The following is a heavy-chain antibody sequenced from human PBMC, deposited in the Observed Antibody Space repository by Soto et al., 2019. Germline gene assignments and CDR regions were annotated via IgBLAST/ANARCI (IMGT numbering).Heavy chain of an antibody. CDR1: GFTFSSYA. CDR2: ISGSGGST. J-gene: IGHJ4*02. V-gene: IGHV3-23*01. CDR3: AKAVGDYYGSGSYSNY. Sequence: EVQLLESGGGLVQPGGSLRLSCAASGFTFSSYAMSWVRQAPGKGLEWVSAISGSGGSTYYADSVKGRSTISRDNSRNTLYLQMNSLRAEDTAVYYCAKAVGDYYGSGSYSNYWGQGTLVTVSS. D-gene: IGHD3-10*01.